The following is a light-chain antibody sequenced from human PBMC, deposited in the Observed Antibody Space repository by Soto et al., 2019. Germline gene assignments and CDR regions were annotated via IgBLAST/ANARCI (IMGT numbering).Light chain of an antibody. CDR1: QSVGKGY. CDR2: GAS. Sequence: EVRFTQSQGTLTVSPGARATLSCRAGQSVGKGYFAWYQQKPGQAPMLLIYGASNRATGIPDRFSGSGSGTDFTLTISRLESEDFAVYYCQQYGSSPRLTFGGGPKVDIK. V-gene: IGKV3-20*01. J-gene: IGKJ4*01. CDR3: QQYGSSPRLT.